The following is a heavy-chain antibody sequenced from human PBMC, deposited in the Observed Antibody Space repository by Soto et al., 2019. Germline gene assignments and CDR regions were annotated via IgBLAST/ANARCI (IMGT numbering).Heavy chain of an antibody. V-gene: IGHV1-8*01. Sequence: GASVKVCCKASGYTFTSYDINWGRQATGQGLEWMGWMDPNSGNTGYGQKFQGRVTMTRNTSISTAYMELSSLRSEDTAAYYCARGRIAVAVGNYYYRMDVWGQGTTVTVSS. CDR2: MDPNSGNT. D-gene: IGHD6-19*01. CDR3: ARGRIAVAVGNYYYRMDV. J-gene: IGHJ6*02. CDR1: GYTFTSYD.